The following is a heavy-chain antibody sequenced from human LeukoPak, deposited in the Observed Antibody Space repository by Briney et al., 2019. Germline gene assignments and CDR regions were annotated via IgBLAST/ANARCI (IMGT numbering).Heavy chain of an antibody. CDR1: GYTFTSYD. V-gene: IGHV1-8*01. D-gene: IGHD7-27*01. Sequence: AASVKVSCKASGYTFTSYDFNWVRQATGQRPEWMGWMSPNSGDTGYAQKFQDRVTMTRNTSISTAYMELSSLRSDDTAVYYCARGPPNWGYDYWGPGTLVTVPS. CDR3: ARGPPNWGYDY. J-gene: IGHJ4*02. CDR2: MSPNSGDT.